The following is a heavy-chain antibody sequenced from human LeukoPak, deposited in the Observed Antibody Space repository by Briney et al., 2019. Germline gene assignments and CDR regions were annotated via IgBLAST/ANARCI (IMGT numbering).Heavy chain of an antibody. CDR1: GFTFSSYG. CDR2: ILYDGSNK. D-gene: IGHD6-19*01. J-gene: IGHJ4*02. Sequence: GRSLRLSCAASGFTFSSYGMHWVRQAPGKGLEWVAVILYDGSNKYYADSVKGRFTISRDNSKNTLYLQMNSLRAEDTAVYYCAKDPPYSSGWYYFDYWGQGTLVTVSS. V-gene: IGHV3-30*18. CDR3: AKDPPYSSGWYYFDY.